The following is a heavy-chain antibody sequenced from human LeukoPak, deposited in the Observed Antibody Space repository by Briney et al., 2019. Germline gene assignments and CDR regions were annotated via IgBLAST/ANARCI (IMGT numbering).Heavy chain of an antibody. CDR3: AKDMCSSTSCSRRAFDI. Sequence: GGSLRLSCAASGFTFSSYGMHWVRQAPGKGLEWVAVISYDGSNKYYADSVKGRFTISRDNPENTLYLKMNSLRAEDTAVFYCAKDMCSSTSCSRRAFDIWGQGTMVTVSS. CDR2: ISYDGSNK. CDR1: GFTFSSYG. J-gene: IGHJ3*02. V-gene: IGHV3-30*18. D-gene: IGHD2-2*01.